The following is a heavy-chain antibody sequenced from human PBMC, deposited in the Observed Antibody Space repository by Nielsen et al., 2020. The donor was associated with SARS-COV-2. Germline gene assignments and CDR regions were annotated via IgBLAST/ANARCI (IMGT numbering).Heavy chain of an antibody. J-gene: IGHJ3*02. CDR2: IYYSGST. D-gene: IGHD2-2*01. Sequence: PGKGLEWIGSIYYSGSTYYNPSLKSRVTISVDTSKNQFSLKLSSVTAADTAVYYCARLSCSSTSCYFGVFRGLQQHDAFDIWGQGTMVTVSS. V-gene: IGHV4-39*01. CDR3: ARLSCSSTSCYFGVFRGLQQHDAFDI.